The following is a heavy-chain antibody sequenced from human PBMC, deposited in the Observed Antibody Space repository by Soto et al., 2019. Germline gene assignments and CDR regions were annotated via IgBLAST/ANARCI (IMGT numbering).Heavy chain of an antibody. J-gene: IGHJ6*02. V-gene: IGHV5-10-1*01. CDR2: IDPSDSYT. CDR1: GYSFTSYW. Sequence: GESLEISCKGSGYSFTSYWISWVRQMPGKGLEWMGRIDPSDSYTNYSPSFQGHVTISADKSISTAYLQWSSLKASDTAMYYCARAGQRLRYFDYYYYGMDVWGQGTTVTVSS. D-gene: IGHD3-9*01. CDR3: ARAGQRLRYFDYYYYGMDV.